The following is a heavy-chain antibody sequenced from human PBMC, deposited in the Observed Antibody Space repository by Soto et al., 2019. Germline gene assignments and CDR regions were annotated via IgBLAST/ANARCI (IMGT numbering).Heavy chain of an antibody. CDR3: ARQWGNDAFDI. J-gene: IGHJ3*02. D-gene: IGHD3-16*01. V-gene: IGHV4-59*08. Sequence: SQTLSLTCTVSGGSISSYYWSRIRQPPGKGLEWIGYIYYSGSTNYSPSLKSRVTISVDTSKNQFSLKLSSVTAADTAVYYCARQWGNDAFDIWGQGTMVTVSS. CDR2: IYYSGST. CDR1: GGSISSYY.